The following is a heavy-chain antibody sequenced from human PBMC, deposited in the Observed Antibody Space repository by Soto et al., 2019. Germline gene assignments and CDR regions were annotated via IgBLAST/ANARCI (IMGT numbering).Heavy chain of an antibody. CDR2: IIPIFGTA. CDR1: GGTFSSYA. D-gene: IGHD3-3*01. J-gene: IGHJ5*02. Sequence: QVQLVQSGAEVKKPGSSVKVSCKASGGTFSSYAISWVRQAPGQGLEWMGGIIPIFGTANYAQKFQGRVKITADESTSTGYMELSSLRSEETAVYYCARDNRVLRFLENWFDPWGQGSLVTVSS. CDR3: ARDNRVLRFLENWFDP. V-gene: IGHV1-69*01.